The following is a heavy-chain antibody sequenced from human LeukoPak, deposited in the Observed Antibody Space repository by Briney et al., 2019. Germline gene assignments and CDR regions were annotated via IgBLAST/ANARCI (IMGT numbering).Heavy chain of an antibody. CDR2: IKQEGSEK. Sequence: GESLRLSCAASGFTFSDYWMSWVRQAPGKGLEWVANIKQEGSEKNYVDSVKGRFTISRDNAKNSLYLQMNSLRAEDTAVYYCASYYYGSGSLYFPFRYWGQGTLVTVSS. CDR1: GFTFSDYW. V-gene: IGHV3-7*01. CDR3: ASYYYGSGSLYFPFRY. D-gene: IGHD3-10*01. J-gene: IGHJ4*02.